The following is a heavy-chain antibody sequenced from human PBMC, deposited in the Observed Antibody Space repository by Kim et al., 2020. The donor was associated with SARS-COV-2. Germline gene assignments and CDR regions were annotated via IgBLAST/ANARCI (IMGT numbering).Heavy chain of an antibody. V-gene: IGHV5-51*01. J-gene: IGHJ4*02. CDR3: ARPATASDYFDY. D-gene: IGHD2-21*02. Sequence: RSSPSFDGQVTFSADEAISTAYLQWRSLKASDTAIYYCARPATASDYFDYWGQGTLVTVSS.